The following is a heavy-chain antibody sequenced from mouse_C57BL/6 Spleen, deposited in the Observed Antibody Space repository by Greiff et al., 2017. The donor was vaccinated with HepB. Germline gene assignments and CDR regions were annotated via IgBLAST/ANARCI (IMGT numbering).Heavy chain of an antibody. Sequence: EVQLQQSGPELVKPGASVKISCKASGYTFTDYYMNWVKQSHGKSLEWIGDINPNNGGTSYNQKFKGKATLTVDKSSSTAYMELRSLTSEDSAVYYCAPYYYGSRRDYWGQGTTLTVSS. V-gene: IGHV1-26*01. CDR2: INPNNGGT. CDR1: GYTFTDYY. CDR3: APYYYGSRRDY. D-gene: IGHD1-1*01. J-gene: IGHJ2*01.